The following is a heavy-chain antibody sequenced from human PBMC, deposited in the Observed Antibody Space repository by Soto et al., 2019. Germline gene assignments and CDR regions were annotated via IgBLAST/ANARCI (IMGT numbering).Heavy chain of an antibody. J-gene: IGHJ4*02. CDR3: ATTFYAGLFFDY. V-gene: IGHV4-39*01. Sequence: QLQLQESGPGLVKPSETLSLTCTVSGDSISSNSYYWGWVRQPPGKGLEWIGSIHYTGTPYYHPSLKRRVTVSGDTSKKQFSLILSSLTGADTAVYYCATTFYAGLFFDYWGQGTLVTVSS. D-gene: IGHD1-26*01. CDR1: GDSISSNSYY. CDR2: IHYTGTP.